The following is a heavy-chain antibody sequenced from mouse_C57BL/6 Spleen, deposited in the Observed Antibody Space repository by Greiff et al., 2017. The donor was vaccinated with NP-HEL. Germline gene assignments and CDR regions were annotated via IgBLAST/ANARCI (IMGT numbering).Heavy chain of an antibody. CDR3: ARRLPHYYGSSYDAMDY. J-gene: IGHJ4*01. CDR2: IYPRSGNT. D-gene: IGHD1-1*01. V-gene: IGHV1-81*01. Sequence: QVQLKESGAELARPGASVKLSCKASGYTFTSYGISWVKQRTGQGLEWIGEIYPRSGNTYYNEKFKGKATLTADKSSSTAYMELRSLTSEDSAVYFCARRLPHYYGSSYDAMDYWGQGTSVTVSS. CDR1: GYTFTSYG.